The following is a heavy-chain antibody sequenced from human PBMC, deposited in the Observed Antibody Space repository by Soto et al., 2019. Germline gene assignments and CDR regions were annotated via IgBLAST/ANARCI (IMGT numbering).Heavy chain of an antibody. CDR2: ISGSGGTS. CDR1: GFTFSRYA. CDR3: AKDRLIKYGDYAIAFDY. D-gene: IGHD4-17*01. J-gene: IGHJ4*02. V-gene: IGHV3-23*01. Sequence: GGSLRLSCAASGFTFSRYAMSWVRQVPGKGLEWVSGISGSGGTSYYADSVKGRFTISTDNSKNTLYLQVNSLRAEDTAVYYCAKDRLIKYGDYAIAFDYWGQGTLGTVAS.